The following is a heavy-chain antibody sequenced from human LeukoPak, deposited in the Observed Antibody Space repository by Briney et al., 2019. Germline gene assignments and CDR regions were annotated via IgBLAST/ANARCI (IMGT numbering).Heavy chain of an antibody. CDR3: AKGAPPGFDP. Sequence: PGGTLRLSCAASGFTLRSNGMSWVGQAQGKGLEWVSAISGSGGSTYYADSVKGRFTISRDNSKNTLYLQMNSLRAEDTAVYYCAKGAPPGFDPWGQGTLVTVSS. CDR1: GFTLRSNG. V-gene: IGHV3-23*01. CDR2: ISGSGGST. J-gene: IGHJ5*02.